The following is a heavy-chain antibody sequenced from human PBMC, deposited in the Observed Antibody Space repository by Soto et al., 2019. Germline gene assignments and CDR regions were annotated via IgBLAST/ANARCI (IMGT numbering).Heavy chain of an antibody. J-gene: IGHJ5*02. CDR3: ASIFGRALDL. V-gene: IGHV1-2*02. CDR1: GFTFTNHF. D-gene: IGHD3-3*01. CDR2: INPHSGAT. Sequence: GASVKVSCKASGFTFTNHFFHWVRQAPGQRLAWMGWINPHSGATNYEKKFQGRLTLTRDTSISTAYRELSRLTSDDTAVYYCASIFGRALDLWGQGTLVTVSS.